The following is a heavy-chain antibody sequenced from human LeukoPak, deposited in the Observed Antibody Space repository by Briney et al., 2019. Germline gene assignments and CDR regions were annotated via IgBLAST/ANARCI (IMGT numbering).Heavy chain of an antibody. J-gene: IGHJ4*02. CDR3: ARALYSSSSSRLDY. CDR1: GYTFTNYG. Sequence: ASVKVSCKASGYTFTNYGISWVRQAPGQGLEWKGWISANNGNTNQAQKLQGRVTMTTDTSTSTAYMEPRSLRSDDTAVYYCARALYSSSSSRLDYWGQGTLVTVSS. V-gene: IGHV1-18*01. D-gene: IGHD6-6*01. CDR2: ISANNGNT.